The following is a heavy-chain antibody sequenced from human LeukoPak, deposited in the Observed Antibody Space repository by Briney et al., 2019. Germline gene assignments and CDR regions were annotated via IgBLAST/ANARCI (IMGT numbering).Heavy chain of an antibody. V-gene: IGHV4-34*01. J-gene: IGHJ3*02. CDR2: INRSGST. CDR3: MITYSWKYNDVFDI. D-gene: IGHD1-7*01. Sequence: SETLSLTCAVYGGSFSVYYWSWIRQPPGKGLEWIGEINRSGSTNYNPSLKSRATISIDTSKNQFSLKLISVTAADSAVYWAMITYSWKYNDVFDIWSQGTVLTVSS. CDR1: GGSFSVYY.